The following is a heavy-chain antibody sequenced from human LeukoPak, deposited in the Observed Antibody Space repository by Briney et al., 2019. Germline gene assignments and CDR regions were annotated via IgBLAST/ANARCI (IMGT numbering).Heavy chain of an antibody. D-gene: IGHD3-22*01. CDR1: GFTFSIYG. CDR3: ARTLGTYGRRYYYDSSGYPNAFDI. V-gene: IGHV3-23*01. CDR2: ISDSGDST. J-gene: IGHJ3*02. Sequence: PGGPLRLSCAVSGFTFSIYGMSWVRQAPGKGLEWVSAISDSGDSTYYADSVKGRFTISRDNAKNSLYLQMNSLRAEDTAVYYCARTLGTYGRRYYYDSSGYPNAFDIWGQGTMVTVSS.